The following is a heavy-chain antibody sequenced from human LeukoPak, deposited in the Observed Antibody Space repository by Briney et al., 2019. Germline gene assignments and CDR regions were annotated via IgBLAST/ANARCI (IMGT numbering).Heavy chain of an antibody. Sequence: GGSLKLSCAASGFTFSNYWMSWVRQAPGKGLEWVSYISSSGSTIYYADSVKGRFTISRDNAKNSLYLQMNSLRAEDTAVYYCARWTGISSGWYYFDYWGQGTLVTVSS. CDR1: GFTFSNYW. V-gene: IGHV3-11*04. J-gene: IGHJ4*02. CDR2: ISSSGSTI. D-gene: IGHD6-19*01. CDR3: ARWTGISSGWYYFDY.